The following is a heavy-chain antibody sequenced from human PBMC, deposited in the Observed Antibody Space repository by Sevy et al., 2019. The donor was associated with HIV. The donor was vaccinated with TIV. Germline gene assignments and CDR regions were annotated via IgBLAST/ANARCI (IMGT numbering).Heavy chain of an antibody. D-gene: IGHD3-9*01. J-gene: IGHJ4*02. Sequence: GGSLRLSCAASGFTFSSYAMHWVHQAPGKGLEWVAVISYDGSNKYYADSVKGRFTISRDNSKNTLYLQMNSLRAEDTAVYYCARGAQNILTGYLLFDYWGQGTLVTVSS. CDR1: GFTFSSYA. CDR3: ARGAQNILTGYLLFDY. CDR2: ISYDGSNK. V-gene: IGHV3-30-3*01.